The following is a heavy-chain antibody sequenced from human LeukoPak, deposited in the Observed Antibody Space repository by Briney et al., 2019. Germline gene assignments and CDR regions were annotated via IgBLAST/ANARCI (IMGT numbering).Heavy chain of an antibody. J-gene: IGHJ4*02. CDR3: ARGGDYGDRRYFDY. V-gene: IGHV4-59*01. D-gene: IGHD4-17*01. CDR2: IYYRGST. Sequence: SETLSLTCTVSGGSINNYYWSWIRQPPGKGLEWIGYIYYRGSTNYNPSLKSRVTFSVDTSKNQFSLKLNSVTAADTAVYYCARGGDYGDRRYFDYWGQGTLVTVSS. CDR1: GGSINNYY.